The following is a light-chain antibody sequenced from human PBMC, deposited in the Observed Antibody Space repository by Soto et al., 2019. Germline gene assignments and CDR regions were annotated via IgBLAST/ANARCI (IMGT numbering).Light chain of an antibody. CDR2: DAS. Sequence: EIVLTQSPATLSLSPGERATLSCRASQSLFSYLDWFQQKPGQAPRLLIYDASNRATGIPARFSGSGSGTDFTLTISSLEPEDFAIYYCQQRRNLPWTVGPGTKVDIK. CDR1: QSLFSY. CDR3: QQRRNLPWT. J-gene: IGKJ3*01. V-gene: IGKV3-11*01.